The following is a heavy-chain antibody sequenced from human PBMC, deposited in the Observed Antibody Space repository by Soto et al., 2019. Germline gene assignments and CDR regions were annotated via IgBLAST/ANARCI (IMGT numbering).Heavy chain of an antibody. V-gene: IGHV4-4*02. D-gene: IGHD6-6*01. CDR2: TYHRGNT. J-gene: IGHJ4*02. Sequence: QVQLQESGPGLVKPSETLSLTCAVSGASISSDNWWIWVRQPPGKGLEWIGETYHRGNTYYNPSLKSLVTMSVDKSNNQVSLNLTSVTAADPAMYYCARGLYSTSLDWGRGILVTVSS. CDR1: GASISSDNW. CDR3: ARGLYSTSLD.